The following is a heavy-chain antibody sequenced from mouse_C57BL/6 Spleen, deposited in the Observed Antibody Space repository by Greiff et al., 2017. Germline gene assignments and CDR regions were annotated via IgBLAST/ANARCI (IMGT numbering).Heavy chain of an antibody. D-gene: IGHD3-3*01. CDR2: INPSTGGT. J-gene: IGHJ4*01. Sequence: VQLKESGPELVKPGASVKISCKASGYSFTGYYMNWVKQSPEKSLEWIGEINPSTGGTTYNQKFKAKATLTVDKSSSTAYMQLKSLTSEDSAVYYCARRDHYYAMDYWGHGTSVTVSS. CDR1: GYSFTGYY. CDR3: ARRDHYYAMDY. V-gene: IGHV1-42*01.